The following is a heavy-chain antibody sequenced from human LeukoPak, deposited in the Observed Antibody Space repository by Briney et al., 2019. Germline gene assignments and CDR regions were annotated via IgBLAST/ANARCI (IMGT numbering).Heavy chain of an antibody. V-gene: IGHV4-34*01. CDR2: VNDRGTT. J-gene: IGHJ4*02. CDR1: GDSFSGYY. D-gene: IGHD2-15*01. Sequence: SETLSRTCAVYGDSFSGYYWSWIRQSPGTGLEWIGEVNDRGTTNYNPNLKSRVTISVVTSSNQFSLRLTSVTAADTATYFCATRRGGPYPYYFDHWDQGALVTVSS. CDR3: ATRRGGPYPYYFDH.